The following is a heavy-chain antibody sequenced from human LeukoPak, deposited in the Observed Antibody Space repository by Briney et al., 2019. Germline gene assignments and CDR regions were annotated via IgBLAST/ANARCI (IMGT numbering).Heavy chain of an antibody. J-gene: IGHJ4*02. V-gene: IGHV3-30*02. D-gene: IGHD3-3*01. CDR3: AKGDTIFGVVISDY. CDR1: GFTFTRYG. CDR2: IRYDGSIK. Sequence: GGSLRLSRVASGFTFTRYGMYWVRQVPGKGLEWVTFIRYDGSIKYYADSVKGRFTISRDNSKNTLYLQMNSLRPEDTAVYYCAKGDTIFGVVISDYWGQGTLVTVSS.